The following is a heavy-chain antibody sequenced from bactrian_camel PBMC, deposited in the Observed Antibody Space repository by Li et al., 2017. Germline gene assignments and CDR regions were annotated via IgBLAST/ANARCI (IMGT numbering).Heavy chain of an antibody. V-gene: IGHV3S1*01. CDR2: IYTGTDRT. Sequence: VQLVESGGELVQPGGSLRLSCGASVVPESYNYMSWFRQAAGKEREGVASIYTGTDRTYYADSVKGRFAIWQDNAKNTLYLQMNSLNSEDTAMYYCAAAAGLFGGTCLDVRSVDYWGQGTQVTVS. J-gene: IGHJ4*01. CDR1: VVPESYNY. D-gene: IGHD7*01. CDR3: AAAAGLFGGTCLDVRSVDY.